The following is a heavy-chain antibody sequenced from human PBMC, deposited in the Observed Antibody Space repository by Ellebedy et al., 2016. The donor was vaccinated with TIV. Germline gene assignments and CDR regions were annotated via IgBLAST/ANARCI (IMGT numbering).Heavy chain of an antibody. Sequence: GGSLRLSCVGSGYAFSTLAMAWVRQAPGKGLECISVITNDGRATDYTDSVKGRFIISRDNSKNTLYLQMNSLRAEDTAVYYCARDTDSSSWYYFDYWGQGTLVTVSS. J-gene: IGHJ4*02. D-gene: IGHD6-13*01. V-gene: IGHV3-23*03. CDR3: ARDTDSSSWYYFDY. CDR2: ITNDGRAT. CDR1: GYAFSTLA.